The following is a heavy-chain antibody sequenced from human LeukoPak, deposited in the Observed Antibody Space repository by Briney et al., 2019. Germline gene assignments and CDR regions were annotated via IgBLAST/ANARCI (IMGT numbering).Heavy chain of an antibody. V-gene: IGHV3-23*01. CDR3: AKDIVGATPYFDY. Sequence: GGSLRLSCAASGFTFSSYAMSWVRQAPGKGLEWVSDISGSGGSTYYADSVKGRFTISKDNAKNSLYLQMNSLRVEDTAVYYCAKDIVGATPYFDYWGQGTLVTVSS. D-gene: IGHD1-26*01. CDR1: GFTFSSYA. J-gene: IGHJ4*02. CDR2: ISGSGGST.